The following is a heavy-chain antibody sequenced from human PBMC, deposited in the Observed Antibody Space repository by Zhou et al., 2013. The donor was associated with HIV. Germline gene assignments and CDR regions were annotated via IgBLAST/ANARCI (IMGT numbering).Heavy chain of an antibody. CDR2: IYHSGNT. CDR1: GYSISSGYY. J-gene: IGHJ6*03. D-gene: IGHD6-13*01. Sequence: QVQLQESGPGLVKPSETLSLTCAVSGYSISSGYYWGWIRQPPGKGLEWIGSIYHSGNTYYNPSLKSRVTISVDTSKNQFSLKLSSVTAADTAVYYCATLVAARDYYYYIDVWGRGTTVTVSS. V-gene: IGHV4-38-2*01. CDR3: ATLVAARDYYYYIDV.